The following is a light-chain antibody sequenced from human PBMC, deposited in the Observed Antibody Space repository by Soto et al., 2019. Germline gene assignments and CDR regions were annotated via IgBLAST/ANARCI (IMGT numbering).Light chain of an antibody. Sequence: DIQMTQSPSTLSGSVGDRVTITCRASQTISSWLAWYQQKPGKAPKLLIYKASTLKSGVPSRFRGSGSGTEFTLTISNLQPEDFATYYCQQSYNTPRVAFGPGTKVDVK. V-gene: IGKV1-5*03. J-gene: IGKJ3*01. CDR2: KAS. CDR1: QTISSW. CDR3: QQSYNTPRVA.